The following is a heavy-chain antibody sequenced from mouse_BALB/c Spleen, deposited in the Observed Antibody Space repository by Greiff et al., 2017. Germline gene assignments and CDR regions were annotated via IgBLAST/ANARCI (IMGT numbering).Heavy chain of an antibody. Sequence: VQRVESGPGLVAPSQSLSITCTVSGFSLTSYGVHWVRQPPGKGLEWLGVIWAGGSTNYNSALMSRLSISKDNSKSQVFLKMNSLQTDDTAMYYCARDGGYGYEGDYYAMDYWGQGTSVTVSS. D-gene: IGHD2-2*01. CDR1: GFSLTSYG. CDR3: ARDGGYGYEGDYYAMDY. V-gene: IGHV2-9*02. J-gene: IGHJ4*01. CDR2: IWAGGST.